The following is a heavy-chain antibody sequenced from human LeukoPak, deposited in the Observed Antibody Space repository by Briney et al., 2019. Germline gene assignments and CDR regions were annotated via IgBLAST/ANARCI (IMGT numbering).Heavy chain of an antibody. J-gene: IGHJ3*02. V-gene: IGHV3-7*01. CDR1: GFTFSSYW. CDR2: IKQDGSEK. D-gene: IGHD3-3*01. CDR3: ARDWEYYDFWSGFSKQGGAFDI. Sequence: GGSLRLSCAASGFTFSSYWMSWVRQAPGKGLEWVANIKQDGSEKYYVDSVKGRFTISRDNAKNSLYLQMNSLRAEDTAVYYCARDWEYYDFWSGFSKQGGAFDIWGQGTMVTVSS.